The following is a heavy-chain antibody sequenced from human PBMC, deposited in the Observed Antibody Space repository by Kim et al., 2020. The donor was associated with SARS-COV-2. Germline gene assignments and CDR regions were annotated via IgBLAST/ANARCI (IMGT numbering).Heavy chain of an antibody. V-gene: IGHV1-69*13. J-gene: IGHJ6*03. CDR1: GGTFSSYA. Sequence: SVKVSCKASGGTFSSYAISWVRQAPGQGLEWMGGIIPIFGTANYAQKFQGRVTTTADESTSTAYMELSSLRSEDTAVYYCAGLWFRELFPGYYYMDVWGKGTTVTVSS. D-gene: IGHD3-10*01. CDR3: AGLWFRELFPGYYYMDV. CDR2: IIPIFGTA.